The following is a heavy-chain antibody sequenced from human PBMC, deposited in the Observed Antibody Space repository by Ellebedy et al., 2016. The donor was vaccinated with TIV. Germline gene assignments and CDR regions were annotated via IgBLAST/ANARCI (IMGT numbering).Heavy chain of an antibody. CDR3: ARGIRFYGGNWWDAFDI. CDR1: GGSISSYY. D-gene: IGHD4-23*01. Sequence: SETLSLXXTVSGGSISSYYWSWIRQPAGKGLEWIGRIYTSGSTNYNPSLKSRVTMSVDTSKNQFSLKLSSVTAADTAVYYCARGIRFYGGNWWDAFDIWGQGTMVTVSS. V-gene: IGHV4-4*07. J-gene: IGHJ3*02. CDR2: IYTSGST.